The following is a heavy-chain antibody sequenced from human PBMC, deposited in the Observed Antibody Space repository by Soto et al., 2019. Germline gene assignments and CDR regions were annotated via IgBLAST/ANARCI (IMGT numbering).Heavy chain of an antibody. D-gene: IGHD2-15*01. V-gene: IGHV4-59*01. CDR1: GGSISSYY. Sequence: SSETLSLTCTVSGGSISSYYWSWIRQPPGKGLEWIGYIYYSGSTNYNPSLKSRVTISVDTSKNQFSLKLSSVTAADTAVYYCARVLVVAALFDPWGQGTLVTVSS. CDR3: ARVLVVAALFDP. J-gene: IGHJ5*02. CDR2: IYYSGST.